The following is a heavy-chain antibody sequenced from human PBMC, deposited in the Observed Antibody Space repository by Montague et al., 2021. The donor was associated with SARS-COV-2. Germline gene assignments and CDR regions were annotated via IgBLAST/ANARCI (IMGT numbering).Heavy chain of an antibody. CDR1: GGSITSYY. V-gene: IGHV4-59*01. Sequence: SETLSLTCTVSGGSITSYYWSWLRRSPAPGLGLVAFVYAGGAVNHNPPLGSRVTLSTDISKNQLSLKVNSVTAADTAVYYCVRDHPYGGPRGAYDIWGQGTVGTVCS. J-gene: IGHJ3*02. D-gene: IGHD4-23*01. CDR3: VRDHPYGGPRGAYDI. CDR2: VYAGGAV.